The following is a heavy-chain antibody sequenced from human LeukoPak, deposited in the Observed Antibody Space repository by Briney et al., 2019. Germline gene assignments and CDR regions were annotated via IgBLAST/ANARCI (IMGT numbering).Heavy chain of an antibody. CDR1: GESVSSINGA. Sequence: SQTLSLTCAISGESVSSINGAWNWIRQSPSRGLEWLGRTYYRSKWYNEYAESMKGRITINPDTSKNQFSLHLNSVTPEDTAVYYCARDEGRSGWYTFDYWGQGTLVTVSS. CDR3: ARDEGRSGWYTFDY. D-gene: IGHD6-19*01. V-gene: IGHV6-1*01. CDR2: TYYRSKWYN. J-gene: IGHJ4*02.